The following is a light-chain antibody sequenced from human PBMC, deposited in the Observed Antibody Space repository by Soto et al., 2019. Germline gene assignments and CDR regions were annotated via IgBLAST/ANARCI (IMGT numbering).Light chain of an antibody. J-gene: IGKJ1*01. Sequence: EIVLTHSPATLSLSPGESATLSCRATRSVSSYLAWYQQKPGQAPRLLIYDASNRATGIPARFSGSGSGTDFTLTISSLEPEDFAVYYCQQRSNWPPWTFGQGTKVDIK. V-gene: IGKV3-11*01. CDR2: DAS. CDR1: RSVSSY. CDR3: QQRSNWPPWT.